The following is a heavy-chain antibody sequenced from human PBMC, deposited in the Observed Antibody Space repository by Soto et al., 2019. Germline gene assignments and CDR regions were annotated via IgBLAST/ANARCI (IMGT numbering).Heavy chain of an antibody. CDR1: GGSISGHY. Sequence: SETLSLTCTVSGGSISGHYWSWIRQPPGKGLEWIGYVFYTGSAHYRPSLKSRATISVDTSKNQFSLKMSSVTAADTVVYYCVGGRGRLVGFDYWGQGTLVTVSS. J-gene: IGHJ4*02. CDR3: VGGRGRLVGFDY. CDR2: VFYTGSA. V-gene: IGHV4-59*11. D-gene: IGHD1-26*01.